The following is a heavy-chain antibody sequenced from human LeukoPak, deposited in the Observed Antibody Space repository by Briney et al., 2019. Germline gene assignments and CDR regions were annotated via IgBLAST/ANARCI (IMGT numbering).Heavy chain of an antibody. J-gene: IGHJ4*02. D-gene: IGHD1-1*01. Sequence: PGGSLRLSCAASGFTFSNYEMKWVREAPGKGREWVAYISESGSIIYYADSVKGRFTISRNNSKTSLFLQMSSLRAEDTAVYYCARDSGSGTTGNEFDYWGQGTLVSVSS. CDR3: ARDSGSGTTGNEFDY. V-gene: IGHV3-48*03. CDR2: ISESGSII. CDR1: GFTFSNYE.